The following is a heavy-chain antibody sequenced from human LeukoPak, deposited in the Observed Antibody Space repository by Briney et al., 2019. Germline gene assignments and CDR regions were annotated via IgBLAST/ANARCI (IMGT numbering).Heavy chain of an antibody. CDR2: IYSGGST. Sequence: GGSLRLSCAASGFTFSSYAMSWVRQAPGKGLEWVSVIYSGGSTYYADSVKGRFTISRDNSKNTLYLQMNSLRAEDTAVYYCARSRDGYNSYYFDYWGQGTLVTVSS. D-gene: IGHD5-12*01. J-gene: IGHJ4*02. V-gene: IGHV3-66*01. CDR1: GFTFSSYA. CDR3: ARSRDGYNSYYFDY.